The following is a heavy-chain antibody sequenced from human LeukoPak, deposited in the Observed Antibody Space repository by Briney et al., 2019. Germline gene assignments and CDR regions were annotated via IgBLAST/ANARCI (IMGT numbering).Heavy chain of an antibody. V-gene: IGHV1-2*04. CDR3: ARDFLGRSNGGSNYFGMGV. CDR2: INTYSGGA. J-gene: IGHJ6*01. Sequence: GASVKVSCKSSGFSFTDYFIHGVRQAPGQGPEWMGCINTYSGGAHYAQKFKGWVSLTRDTSSDTAFMELSSLRSDATAIYYCARDFLGRSNGGSNYFGMGVWGQGTTVTVSS. D-gene: IGHD2-15*01. CDR1: GFSFTDYF.